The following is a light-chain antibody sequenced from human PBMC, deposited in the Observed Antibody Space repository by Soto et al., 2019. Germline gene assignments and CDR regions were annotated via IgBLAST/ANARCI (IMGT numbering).Light chain of an antibody. J-gene: IGLJ2*01. CDR2: DVS. Sequence: QSALTQPASVSGSPGQSITISCTGTSSDVGGYNYVSWYQHHPGKAPKLMIYDVSNRPSGVSNRFSGSKSGNTASLTISGLQAADEADYFCSSYSSSTTHVVFGGGTKVTVL. V-gene: IGLV2-14*03. CDR3: SSYSSSTTHVV. CDR1: SSDVGGYNY.